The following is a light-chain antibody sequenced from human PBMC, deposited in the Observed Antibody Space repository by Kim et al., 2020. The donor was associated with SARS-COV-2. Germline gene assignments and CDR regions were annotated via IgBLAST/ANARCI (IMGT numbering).Light chain of an antibody. V-gene: IGLV2-8*01. CDR3: SSSAGSNNWV. Sequence: GQSLTISCSGISRKVGDYPYVSWYHQHPGKAPTLLIYEVKYRPSGVPALFSGSKSGNTASLPVSRLQAEDEADYYCSSSAGSNNWVFGGGTKLTVL. CDR1: SRKVGDYPY. J-gene: IGLJ3*02. CDR2: EVK.